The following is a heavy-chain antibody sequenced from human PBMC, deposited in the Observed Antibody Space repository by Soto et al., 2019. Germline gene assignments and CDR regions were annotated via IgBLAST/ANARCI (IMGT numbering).Heavy chain of an antibody. Sequence: GGSLRLSCSASGFTFSSYAMHWVRQAPGKGLEYVSSISTNGGSTHYADSVKGRFTISRDNSKNTQYLQMSSLRADDTAVYYCVKGEYYYDSSGYYPFDYWGQGSLVTVSS. CDR2: ISTNGGST. D-gene: IGHD3-22*01. CDR1: GFTFSSYA. J-gene: IGHJ4*02. CDR3: VKGEYYYDSSGYYPFDY. V-gene: IGHV3-64D*06.